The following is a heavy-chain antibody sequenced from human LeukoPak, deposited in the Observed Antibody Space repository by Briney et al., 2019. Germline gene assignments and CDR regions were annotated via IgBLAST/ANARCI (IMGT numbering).Heavy chain of an antibody. CDR2: INTNTGNP. J-gene: IGHJ4*02. D-gene: IGHD2/OR15-2a*01. Sequence: ASVKVSCKASGYTFTGYYMHWVRQAPGQGLEWMGWINTNTGNPTYAQGFTGRFVFSLGTSVSTAYLQISSLKAEDTAVYYCARTGTFYADYWGQGTLVTVSS. CDR3: ARTGTFYADY. CDR1: GYTFTGYY. V-gene: IGHV7-4-1*02.